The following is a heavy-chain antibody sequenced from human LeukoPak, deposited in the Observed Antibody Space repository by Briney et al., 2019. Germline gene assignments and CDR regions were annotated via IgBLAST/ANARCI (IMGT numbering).Heavy chain of an antibody. Sequence: VKVSCKASGYTFTGYYMHWVRQAPGQGLEWMGWINPNSGGTNYAQKFQGRVTMTRDTSISTAYMELSRVRSDDTAVYYCARDLRWELLGGTGFDYWGQGTLVTVSS. CDR1: GYTFTGYY. CDR2: INPNSGGT. CDR3: ARDLRWELLGGTGFDY. J-gene: IGHJ4*02. D-gene: IGHD1-26*01. V-gene: IGHV1-2*02.